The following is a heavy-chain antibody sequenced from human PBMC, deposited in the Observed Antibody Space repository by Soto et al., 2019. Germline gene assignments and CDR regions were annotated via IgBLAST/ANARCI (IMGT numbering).Heavy chain of an antibody. CDR1: GDTVSSNSAA. Sequence: QTLSLTCAISGDTVSSNSAAWNWIRQSPSRGLEWLGRTYYRSKWYNDYAISVKSRITINPDTSKNQFSLQLNSVTPEDTAVYYCARDGPDYSNYGFDPWGQGTLVTVSS. D-gene: IGHD4-4*01. CDR3: ARDGPDYSNYGFDP. V-gene: IGHV6-1*01. CDR2: TYYRSKWYN. J-gene: IGHJ5*02.